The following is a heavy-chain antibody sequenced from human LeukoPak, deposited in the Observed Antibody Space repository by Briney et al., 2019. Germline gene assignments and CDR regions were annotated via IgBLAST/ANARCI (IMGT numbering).Heavy chain of an antibody. CDR3: AREIRDCTNGVCYTNYYYYYMDV. CDR1: GYTFTGYY. D-gene: IGHD2-8*01. V-gene: IGHV1-2*02. J-gene: IGHJ6*03. CDR2: INPNSGGT. Sequence: APVKVSCKASGYTFTGYYMHWVRQAPGQGLEWMGWINPNSGGTNYAQKFQGRVTMTRDTSISTAYMELSRLRSDDTAVYYCAREIRDCTNGVCYTNYYYYYMDVWGKGTTVTVSS.